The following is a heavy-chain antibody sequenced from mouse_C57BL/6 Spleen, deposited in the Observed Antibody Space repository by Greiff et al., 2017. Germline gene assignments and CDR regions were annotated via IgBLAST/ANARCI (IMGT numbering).Heavy chain of an antibody. J-gene: IGHJ2*01. Sequence: EVKLVESGGGLVQPGGSMKLSCVASGFTFSNYWMNWVRQSPEKGLEWVAQIRLKSDNYATHYAESVKGRFTISRDDSKSSVYLQMNNLRAEDTGIYYCTAISYYYGSSYDYWGQGTTLTVSS. V-gene: IGHV6-3*01. CDR1: GFTFSNYW. CDR3: TAISYYYGSSYDY. CDR2: IRLKSDNYAT. D-gene: IGHD1-1*01.